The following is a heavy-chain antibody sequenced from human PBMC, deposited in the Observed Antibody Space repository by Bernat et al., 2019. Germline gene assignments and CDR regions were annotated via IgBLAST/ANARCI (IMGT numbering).Heavy chain of an antibody. CDR2: IWYDGSNK. V-gene: IGHV3-33*01. J-gene: IGHJ4*02. D-gene: IGHD5-12*01. Sequence: QVQLVESGGGVVQPGRSLRLSCVASGFTFSSYGMHWVRQAPGKGLEWVAVIWYDGSNKYYADSVKGRFTISRDNSKNTLYLQMNSLRAEDTAVYYCARDIDSGYDSSPFDYWGQGTLVTVSS. CDR1: GFTFSSYG. CDR3: ARDIDSGYDSSPFDY.